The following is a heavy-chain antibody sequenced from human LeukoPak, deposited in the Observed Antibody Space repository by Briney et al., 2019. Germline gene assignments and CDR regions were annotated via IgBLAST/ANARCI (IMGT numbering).Heavy chain of an antibody. CDR3: AKNPQGGYYGSGSYYWVY. CDR2: ISGSAATT. D-gene: IGHD3-10*01. CDR1: GFTVSSNY. V-gene: IGHV3-23*01. Sequence: GGSLRLSCAASGFTVSSNYVSWVRQAPGKGLEWVSTISGSAATTYYADPVEGRFTISRDDSQNTLYLQMNSLRAEDTAVYYCAKNPQGGYYGSGSYYWVYWGQGALVTVSS. J-gene: IGHJ4*02.